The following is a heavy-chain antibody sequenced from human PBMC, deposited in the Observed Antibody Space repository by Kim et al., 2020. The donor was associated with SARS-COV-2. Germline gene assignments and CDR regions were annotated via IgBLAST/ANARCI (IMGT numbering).Heavy chain of an antibody. CDR1: GFTFSGYG. D-gene: IGHD1-7*01. V-gene: IGHV3-23*01. Sequence: GGSLRLSCAASGFTFSGYGMTWVRQAPGKGLEWVSLVSTDGARTYYADSVQGRFTISRDNPKNSVYLQMNSLRAEDTAIYYCAKVNFREHDDDYWGQGA. J-gene: IGHJ4*02. CDR2: VSTDGART. CDR3: AKVNFREHDDDY.